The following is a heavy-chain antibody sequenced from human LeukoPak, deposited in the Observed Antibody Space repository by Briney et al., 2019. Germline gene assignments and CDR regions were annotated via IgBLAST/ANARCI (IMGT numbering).Heavy chain of an antibody. Sequence: SETLSLTCTVSGGSISNYYWSWIRQPPGKGLDWIGYIYYSGSTNYNPSLKSRVTISVDTSKNQFSLKLSSVTAADTAVYYCARDLGGNPPWDFDIWGQGTMVTVSS. V-gene: IGHV4-59*01. CDR3: ARDLGGNPPWDFDI. J-gene: IGHJ3*02. D-gene: IGHD4-23*01. CDR2: IYYSGST. CDR1: GGSISNYY.